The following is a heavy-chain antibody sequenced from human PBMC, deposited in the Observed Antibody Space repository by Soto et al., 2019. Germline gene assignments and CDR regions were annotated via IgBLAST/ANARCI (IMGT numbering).Heavy chain of an antibody. CDR1: GGTFSSYA. CDR3: ARGRRLARGYYGMDV. Sequence: SSVKVSCKASGGTFSSYAISWVRQAPGQGLEWMGGIIPIFGTANYAQKFQGRVTITADKSTSTAYMELSSLRSEDTAVYYCARGRRLARGYYGMDVWGQGTTVTVSS. J-gene: IGHJ6*02. CDR2: IIPIFGTA. D-gene: IGHD5-12*01. V-gene: IGHV1-69*06.